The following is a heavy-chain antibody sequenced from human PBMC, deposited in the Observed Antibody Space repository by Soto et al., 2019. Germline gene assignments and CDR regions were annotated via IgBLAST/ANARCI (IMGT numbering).Heavy chain of an antibody. CDR3: ARDGGGKRQLDRYYYYGMDV. CDR2: ISYDGSNK. J-gene: IGHJ6*02. D-gene: IGHD6-6*01. Sequence: GGSLRLSCAASGFTFSSYAMHWVRQAPGKGLEWVAVISYDGSNKYYADSVKGRFTISRDNSKNTLYLQMNSLRAEDTAVYYWARDGGGKRQLDRYYYYGMDVWGQGTTVTVSS. V-gene: IGHV3-30-3*01. CDR1: GFTFSSYA.